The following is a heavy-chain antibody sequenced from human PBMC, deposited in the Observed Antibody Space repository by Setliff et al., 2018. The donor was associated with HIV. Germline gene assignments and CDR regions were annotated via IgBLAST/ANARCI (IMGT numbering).Heavy chain of an antibody. V-gene: IGHV1-46*01. CDR1: GYTFTSYY. Sequence: ASVKVSCKASGYTFTSYYMHWVRQAPGQGLEWMGIISSSDGSTNYAQKFLGRVTLTRDTSLNTFYMELTNLRSEDTAFYYCARGRKDLTMVRVPNFDYWGQGTLVTVSS. CDR2: ISSSDGST. D-gene: IGHD3-10*01. CDR3: ARGRKDLTMVRVPNFDY. J-gene: IGHJ4*02.